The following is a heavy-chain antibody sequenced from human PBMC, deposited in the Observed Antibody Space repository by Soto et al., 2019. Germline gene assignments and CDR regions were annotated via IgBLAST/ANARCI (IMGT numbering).Heavy chain of an antibody. CDR3: AKDYFDGSGYPYYFDS. V-gene: IGHV3-30*09. CDR1: GFTFSGFA. Sequence: PGGSLRLSCAASGFTFSGFAMHWVRQAPGKGLEWVAVISYDGSKKYYADSVEGRFAISRDNVKNTRYLQMNSLRGDDTAVFYCAKDYFDGSGYPYYFDSWGQGTLVTVPS. CDR2: ISYDGSKK. D-gene: IGHD3-22*01. J-gene: IGHJ4*02.